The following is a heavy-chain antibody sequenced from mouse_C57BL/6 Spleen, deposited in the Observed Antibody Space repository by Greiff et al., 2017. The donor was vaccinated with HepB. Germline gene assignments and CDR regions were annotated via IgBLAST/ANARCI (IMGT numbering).Heavy chain of an antibody. V-gene: IGHV1-69*01. CDR3: ARRRLLRASYCFDY. D-gene: IGHD1-1*01. CDR1: GYTFTSYW. J-gene: IGHJ2*01. Sequence: QVHVKQPGAELVMPGASVKLSCKASGYTFTSYWMHWVKQRPGQGLEWIGEIDPSDSYTNYNQKFKGKSTLTVDKSSSTAYMQLSSLTSEDSAVYYCARRRLLRASYCFDYWGQGTTLTVSS. CDR2: IDPSDSYT.